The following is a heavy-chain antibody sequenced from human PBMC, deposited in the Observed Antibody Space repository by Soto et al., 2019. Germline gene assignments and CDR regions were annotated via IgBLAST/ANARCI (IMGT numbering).Heavy chain of an antibody. CDR3: ARDVLTTARQSGMHV. CDR1: GFTFSSYS. CDR2: ISSSSSYI. D-gene: IGHD4-17*01. Sequence: GGSLRLSCAASGFTFSSYSMNWVRQAPGKGLEWVSSISSSSSYIYYADSVKGRFTISRDNAKNSLYLQMNSLRAEDTAVYYCARDVLTTARQSGMHVWGQGTTVTLS. J-gene: IGHJ6*02. V-gene: IGHV3-21*01.